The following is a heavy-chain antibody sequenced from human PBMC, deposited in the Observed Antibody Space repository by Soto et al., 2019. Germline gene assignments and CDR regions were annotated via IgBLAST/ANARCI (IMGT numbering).Heavy chain of an antibody. V-gene: IGHV3-21*01. CDR1: GFTFSSYS. CDR3: ARDRGSHQQQLAAI. J-gene: IGHJ4*02. Sequence: LRLSCAASGFTFSSYSMNWVRQAPGKGLEWVSSISSSSSYIYYADSVKGRFTISRDNAKNSLYLQMNSLRAEDTAVYYCARDRGSHQQQLAAIWGQGTLVTVSS. D-gene: IGHD6-13*01. CDR2: ISSSSSYI.